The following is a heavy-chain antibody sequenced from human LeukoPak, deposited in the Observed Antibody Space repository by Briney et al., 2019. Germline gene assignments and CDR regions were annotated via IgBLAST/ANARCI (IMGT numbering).Heavy chain of an antibody. CDR1: GFIFDDYA. CDR2: ISWNSGSI. Sequence: SLRLSCAASGFIFDDYAMHWVRQAPGKGLEWVSTISWNSGSIGYADSVKGRFTISRDNAKNSLYLQMNSLRAEDMALYYCAKDIGGEGGYSYGLDYWGQGTLVTVSS. D-gene: IGHD5-18*01. J-gene: IGHJ4*02. V-gene: IGHV3-9*03. CDR3: AKDIGGEGGYSYGLDY.